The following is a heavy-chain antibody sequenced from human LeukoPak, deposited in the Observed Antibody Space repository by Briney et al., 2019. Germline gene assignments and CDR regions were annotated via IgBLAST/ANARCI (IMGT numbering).Heavy chain of an antibody. CDR2: ITSSSSYK. J-gene: IGHJ6*03. V-gene: IGHV3-21*01. D-gene: IGHD1-26*01. Sequence: GGSLRLSCAAPGFTFSNYNMNWVRQAPGKGLEWISSITSSSSYKFYADSVKGRFTISRDNAKNSLYLQMNSLRAEDTAVYYCARDPYSGAYYEGYYYYYMDVWGKGTTVTVSS. CDR1: GFTFSNYN. CDR3: ARDPYSGAYYEGYYYYYMDV.